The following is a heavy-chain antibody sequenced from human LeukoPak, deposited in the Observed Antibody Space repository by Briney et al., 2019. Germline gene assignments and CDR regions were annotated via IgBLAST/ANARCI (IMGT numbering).Heavy chain of an antibody. Sequence: GRSLRLSCAAFGFTFSSYGMHWVRQAPGKGLEWVAVIWYDGSNKYYADSVKGRFTISRDNSKNTLYLQMNSLRAEDTAVYYCARDGNYDILTGYYPDFDYWGQGTLVTVSS. CDR3: ARDGNYDILTGYYPDFDY. CDR1: GFTFSSYG. D-gene: IGHD3-9*01. CDR2: IWYDGSNK. J-gene: IGHJ4*02. V-gene: IGHV3-33*01.